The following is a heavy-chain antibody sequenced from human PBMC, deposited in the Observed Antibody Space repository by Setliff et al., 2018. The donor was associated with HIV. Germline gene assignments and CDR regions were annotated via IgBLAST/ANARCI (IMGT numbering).Heavy chain of an antibody. J-gene: IGHJ6*03. CDR2: IRLDGSDK. D-gene: IGHD5-18*01. CDR1: GFTFRNYG. V-gene: IGHV3-30*02. Sequence: PGGSLRLSCAASGFTFRNYGMHWVRQAPGKGLEWVAFIRLDGSDKFYADSVKGRFTISRDNAKNSLYLQLNSLRAEDTAVYYCARYIRDLTFTFYYYYMDVWGEGTAVTVSS. CDR3: ARYIRDLTFTFYYYYMDV.